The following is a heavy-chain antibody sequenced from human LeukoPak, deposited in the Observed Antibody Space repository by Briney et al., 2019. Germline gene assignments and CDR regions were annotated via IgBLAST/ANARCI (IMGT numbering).Heavy chain of an antibody. V-gene: IGHV4-39*07. CDR3: ARDLHGSGSCFIWFDY. CDR2: IYYSGST. D-gene: IGHD3-10*01. Sequence: SSETLSLTCTVSGGSISSSSYYWGWIRQPPGKGLEWIGSIYYSGSTYYNPSLKSRVTISVDTSKNQFSLKLSSVTAADTAVYYCARDLHGSGSCFIWFDYWGQGTLVTVSS. J-gene: IGHJ4*02. CDR1: GGSISSSSYY.